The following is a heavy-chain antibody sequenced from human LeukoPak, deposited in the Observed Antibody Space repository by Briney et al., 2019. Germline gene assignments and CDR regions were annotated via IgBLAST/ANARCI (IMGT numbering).Heavy chain of an antibody. J-gene: IGHJ4*02. CDR2: IKQDGSEK. CDR1: GSTFSSYW. V-gene: IGHV3-7*01. Sequence: GGSLRLSCAASGSTFSSYWMSWVRQAPGKGLEWVANIKQDGSEKYYVDSVKGRFTISRDNAKNSLYLQMNSLRAEDTAVYYCARVMYSSGWSFDYWGQGTLVTVSS. D-gene: IGHD6-19*01. CDR3: ARVMYSSGWSFDY.